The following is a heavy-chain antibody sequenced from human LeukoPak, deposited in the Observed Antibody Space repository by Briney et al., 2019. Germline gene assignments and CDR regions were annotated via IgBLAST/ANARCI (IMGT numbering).Heavy chain of an antibody. Sequence: GGSLRLSCAASGFTFSSYGMHWVRQAPGKGLEWVAVIWYDGSNKYYADSVKGRLTISRDNYNNTLYLQMNSLRAEDTAVYYCARDKITGTTGGYYFGMGVWGQGTTVTVAT. V-gene: IGHV3-33*01. J-gene: IGHJ6*01. CDR1: GFTFSSYG. D-gene: IGHD1-7*01. CDR3: ARDKITGTTGGYYFGMGV. CDR2: IWYDGSNK.